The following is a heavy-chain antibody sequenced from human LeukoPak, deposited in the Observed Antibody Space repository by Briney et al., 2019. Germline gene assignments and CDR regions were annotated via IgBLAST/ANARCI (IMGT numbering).Heavy chain of an antibody. Sequence: RASVKVPCKASGGTFSGYGISWVRQAPGQGLEWMGGIIPIFHTPNYAQKFQGRVTIATDESTSTTYMELSSLRTEDTAVYFCARGVVVPAAPPVRADNWFDPWGQGTLVTVSS. D-gene: IGHD2-2*01. CDR1: GGTFSGYG. J-gene: IGHJ5*02. CDR3: ARGVVVPAAPPVRADNWFDP. CDR2: IIPIFHTP. V-gene: IGHV1-69*05.